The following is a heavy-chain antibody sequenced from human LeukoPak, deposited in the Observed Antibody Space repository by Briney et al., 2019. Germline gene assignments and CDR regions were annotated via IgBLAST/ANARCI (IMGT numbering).Heavy chain of an antibody. D-gene: IGHD2-2*01. CDR3: ARGRGSTKKNWFDP. Sequence: ASVKVSCKASGYTFTSYGINWVRQATGQGLEWMGWMNPNSGNTGYAQKFQGRVTMTRNTSISTAYMELSSLRSEDTAVYYCARGRGSTKKNWFDPWGQGTLVTVSS. V-gene: IGHV1-8*01. CDR2: MNPNSGNT. J-gene: IGHJ5*02. CDR1: GYTFTSYG.